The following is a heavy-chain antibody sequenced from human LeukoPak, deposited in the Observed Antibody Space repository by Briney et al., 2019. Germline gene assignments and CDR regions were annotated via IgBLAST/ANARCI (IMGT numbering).Heavy chain of an antibody. J-gene: IGHJ6*02. CDR1: GFTFSSYA. V-gene: IGHV3-30*04. CDR2: ISYDGSNK. CDR3: ARELLSLQGYYYGMDV. Sequence: GGSLRLSCAASGFTFSSYAMHWVRQAPGKGLEWVAVISYDGSNKYYADSVKGRFTISRDNSKNTLYLQMNSLRAEDTAVYYCARELLSLQGYYYGMDVWGQGTTVTVSS. D-gene: IGHD3-10*01.